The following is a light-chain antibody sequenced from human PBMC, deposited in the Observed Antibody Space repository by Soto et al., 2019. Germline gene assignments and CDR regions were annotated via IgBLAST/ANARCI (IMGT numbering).Light chain of an antibody. CDR1: QSISSW. V-gene: IGKV1-5*01. Sequence: DIQMTHSPSTLSASVGDRVTITCRASQSISSWLAWFQQKPGKAPKSLIYFASSLQSGVPSRFSGSGSGTDFTLAISSLQPEDFATYYCQQYNVYPFTFGGGTKVDI. J-gene: IGKJ4*01. CDR3: QQYNVYPFT. CDR2: FAS.